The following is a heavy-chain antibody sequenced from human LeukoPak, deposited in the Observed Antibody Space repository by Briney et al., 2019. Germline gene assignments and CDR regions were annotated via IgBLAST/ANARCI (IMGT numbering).Heavy chain of an antibody. CDR3: AKKKASGWLHSFDY. Sequence: PGGSLRLSCAASGFTFSSYALSWVRQAPGKGLEWVSAITGSGSSTYYADSVKGRFTISRDNSKNTLYLQMNSLRTEDTAVYYCAKKKASGWLHSFDYWGQGTLVTVSS. CDR2: ITGSGSST. CDR1: GFTFSSYA. J-gene: IGHJ4*02. D-gene: IGHD5-24*01. V-gene: IGHV3-23*01.